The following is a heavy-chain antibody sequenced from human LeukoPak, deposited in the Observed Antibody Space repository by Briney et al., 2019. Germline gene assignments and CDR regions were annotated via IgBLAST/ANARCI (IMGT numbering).Heavy chain of an antibody. CDR3: ARAPSWYPYNWFDP. J-gene: IGHJ5*02. CDR2: INHSGST. Sequence: SETLSLTRAVSGGSFSGYYWSWIRQPPGKGLEWIGEINHSGSTNYNPSLKSRVTISVDTSKNQFSLKLSSVTAADTAVYYCARAPSWYPYNWFDPWGQGTLVTVSS. D-gene: IGHD6-13*01. CDR1: GGSFSGYY. V-gene: IGHV4-34*01.